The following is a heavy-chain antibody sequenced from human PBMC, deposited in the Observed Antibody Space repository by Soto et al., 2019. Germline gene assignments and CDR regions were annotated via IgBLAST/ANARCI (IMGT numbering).Heavy chain of an antibody. Sequence: GGSLRLSCAASGFTVSSNYMTWVRQPPGKGLEWVSVIYSGGSTYYADSVKGRFTISRDNSKNTLYLQMNSLRAEDTAVYYCARDVRAYGMDVWGQGTTVTVSS. J-gene: IGHJ6*02. D-gene: IGHD2-8*01. CDR1: GFTVSSNY. CDR2: IYSGGST. V-gene: IGHV3-66*01. CDR3: ARDVRAYGMDV.